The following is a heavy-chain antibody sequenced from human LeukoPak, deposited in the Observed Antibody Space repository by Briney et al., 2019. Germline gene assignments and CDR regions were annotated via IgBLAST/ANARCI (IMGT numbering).Heavy chain of an antibody. Sequence: PGGSLRLSCAASGVTFSSYSMNWVRQAPGKGLEWVAYISSSRSPIYYADSLKGRFTISRDNAKNSLYLQMNSLRAEDTAVYYCAELGITMIGGVWGKGTTVTISS. CDR3: AELGITMIGGV. CDR2: ISSSRSPI. J-gene: IGHJ6*04. CDR1: GVTFSSYS. D-gene: IGHD3-10*02. V-gene: IGHV3-48*01.